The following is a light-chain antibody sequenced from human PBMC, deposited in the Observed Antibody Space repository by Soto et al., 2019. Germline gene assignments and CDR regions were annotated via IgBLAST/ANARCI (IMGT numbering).Light chain of an antibody. J-gene: IGLJ1*01. CDR3: SSYTDSSNYV. CDR2: QVT. V-gene: IGLV2-14*01. CDR1: STDVGGYNY. Sequence: QSALAQPSSVSGSPGQSITISCPGTSTDVGGYNYVSWYQHHPGKGPKLIIYQVTNRPSGVSKRFSGSRSGNTASLTISGLQAEDEADYYCSSYTDSSNYVFGTGTKVTVL.